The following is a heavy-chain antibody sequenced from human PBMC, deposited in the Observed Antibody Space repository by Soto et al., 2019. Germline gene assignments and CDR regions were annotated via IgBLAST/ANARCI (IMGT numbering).Heavy chain of an antibody. Sequence: SSPAPVTPAQTLTLTCTFCGLSLRTSRVGVGWIRQPPGKALEWLALIYWNDDKRYSTSLKTRLTISKDTSKHQVVLTMTNMDPVDTATYYCARTVHTTRGLMDVWGQGTTVTVSS. D-gene: IGHD2-2*01. J-gene: IGHJ6*02. CDR2: IYWNDDK. V-gene: IGHV2-5*01. CDR1: GLSLRTSRVG. CDR3: ARTVHTTRGLMDV.